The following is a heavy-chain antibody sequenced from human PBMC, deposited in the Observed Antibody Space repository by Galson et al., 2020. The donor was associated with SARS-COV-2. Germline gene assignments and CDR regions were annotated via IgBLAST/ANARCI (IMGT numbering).Heavy chain of an antibody. J-gene: IGHJ4*02. V-gene: IGHV3-33*06. D-gene: IGHD4-17*01. CDR2: IWYDGSNK. Sequence: SLQISCAASGFTFSSYGMQWVRQAPCKGLEWVAVIWYDGSNKYYAASVKGRFTISRDNSKNTLYLQMNSLRAEDTAVYYCAKDLQLYGDYAGTWGQGTLVTVSS. CDR3: AKDLQLYGDYAGT. CDR1: GFTFSSYG.